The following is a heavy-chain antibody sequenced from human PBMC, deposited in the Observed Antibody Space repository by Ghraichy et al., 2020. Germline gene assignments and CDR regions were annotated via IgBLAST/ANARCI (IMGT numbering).Heavy chain of an antibody. D-gene: IGHD6-19*01. V-gene: IGHV3-21*01. CDR1: GFTFSLYS. CDR3: ARQEGIAVAGPNYYYMDV. CDR2: ISSTGTYI. Sequence: GGSLRLSCAASGFTFSLYSMNWVRQGPGKGLEWVSSISSTGTYIYHGDSMKGRFTISRDNAKNSLYLQMNSLRAEDPAVYYWARQEGIAVAGPNYYYMDVWGKGTTVTVSS. J-gene: IGHJ6*03.